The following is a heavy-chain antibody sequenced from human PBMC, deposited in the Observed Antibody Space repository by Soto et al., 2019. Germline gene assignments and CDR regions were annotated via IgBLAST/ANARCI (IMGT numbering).Heavy chain of an antibody. CDR1: GFTFSSYS. CDR3: ARGRGYSGYERYY. D-gene: IGHD5-12*01. V-gene: IGHV3-48*02. CDR2: ISSSSSTI. J-gene: IGHJ4*02. Sequence: EVQLVESGGGLVQPGGSLRLSCAASGFTFSSYSMNWVRQAPGKGLEWVSYISSSSSTIYYADSVKGRFTISRDNAKNSLYLRMKSLRDEDTAVYYCARGRGYSGYERYYWGQGTLVTVSS.